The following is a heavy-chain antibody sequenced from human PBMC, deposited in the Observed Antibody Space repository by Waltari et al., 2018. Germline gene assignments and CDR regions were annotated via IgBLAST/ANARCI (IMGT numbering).Heavy chain of an antibody. CDR1: GGSISSSSYY. CDR2: IYYSGST. J-gene: IGHJ4*02. V-gene: IGHV4-39*01. Sequence: QLQLQESGPGLVKPSETLSLTCTVSGGSISSSSYYWGWIRQPPGKGLEWIGSIYYSGSTYYNPSLKSRVTISVDTSKNQFSLKLSSVTAADTAVYYCARRYSSGWYVRDYWGQGTLVTVSS. CDR3: ARRYSSGWYVRDY. D-gene: IGHD6-19*01.